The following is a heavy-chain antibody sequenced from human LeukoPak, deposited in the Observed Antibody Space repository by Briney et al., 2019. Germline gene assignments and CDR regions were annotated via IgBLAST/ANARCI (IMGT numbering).Heavy chain of an antibody. Sequence: SVKVSCKASGGTFSSYAISWVQQAPGQGLEWMGRIIPIFGTANYAQKFQGRVTITTDESTSTAYMELSSLRSEDTAVYYCARELYGGNSRPDYWGQGTLVTVSS. CDR3: ARELYGGNSRPDY. J-gene: IGHJ4*02. D-gene: IGHD4-23*01. CDR2: IIPIFGTA. V-gene: IGHV1-69*05. CDR1: GGTFSSYA.